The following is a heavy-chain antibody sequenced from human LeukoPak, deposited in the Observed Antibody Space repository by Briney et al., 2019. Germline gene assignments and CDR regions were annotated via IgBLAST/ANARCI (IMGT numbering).Heavy chain of an antibody. CDR2: INPNSGGT. V-gene: IGHV1-2*02. CDR1: GYTFTGYY. Sequence: GASVKVSCKASGYTFTGYYMHWVRQAPGQGLEWMGWINPNSGGTNYAQKFQGRVTMTRDTSISTAYMELSRLRSDDTAVYYCARGRGFGEPNNPFDYWGQGTLVTVSS. D-gene: IGHD3-10*01. J-gene: IGHJ4*02. CDR3: ARGRGFGEPNNPFDY.